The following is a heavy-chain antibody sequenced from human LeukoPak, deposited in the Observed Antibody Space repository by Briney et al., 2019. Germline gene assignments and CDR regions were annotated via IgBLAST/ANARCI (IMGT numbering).Heavy chain of an antibody. CDR2: IKSDGSST. Sequence: GGSLRLSCAASGFTFSNYWMHWVRQVPGKGLVWVSRIKSDGSSTNYVDSVKGRFTISRDNAKNTLYLQMNSLRAEDTAVYYCVGVYFFDYWGRGTLVTVSS. J-gene: IGHJ4*02. CDR3: VGVYFFDY. CDR1: GFTFSNYW. V-gene: IGHV3-74*01.